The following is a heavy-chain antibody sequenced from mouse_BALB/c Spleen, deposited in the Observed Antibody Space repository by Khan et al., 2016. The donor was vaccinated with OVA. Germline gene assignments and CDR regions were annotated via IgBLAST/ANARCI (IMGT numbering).Heavy chain of an antibody. J-gene: IGHJ2*01. CDR3: ARKSTRASY. D-gene: IGHD3-1*01. Sequence: QIQLVQSGAELVKPGASVKMSCKASGYTFTSYTMHWVKQRPGQGLDWIGYINPSSGYTKYKQKFKDKATLTADKSSSTAYMQLSSLTSEDSAVYYCARKSTRASYWGQGTTLTVSS. CDR2: INPSSGYT. CDR1: GYTFTSYT. V-gene: IGHV1-4*01.